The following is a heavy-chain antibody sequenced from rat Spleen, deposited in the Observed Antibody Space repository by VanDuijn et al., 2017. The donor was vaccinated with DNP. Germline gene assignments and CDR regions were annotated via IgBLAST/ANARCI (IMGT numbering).Heavy chain of an antibody. V-gene: IGHV5-20*01. CDR3: TTDAAY. CDR1: GFTFSDYY. Sequence: EVQLVESGGGLVQPGRSLKLSCAASGFTFSDYYMSWVRQAPTMGLEWVASINPDGSRTYYRDSVKGRFTISRDNAESSLFLQMDSLRSEDTATYYCTTDAAYWGQGALVTVSS. J-gene: IGHJ3*01. CDR2: INPDGSRT.